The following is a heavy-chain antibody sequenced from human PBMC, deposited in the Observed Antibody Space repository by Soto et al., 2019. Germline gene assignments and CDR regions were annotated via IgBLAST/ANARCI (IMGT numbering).Heavy chain of an antibody. V-gene: IGHV3-74*01. CDR1: GFTFSSHW. CDR2: IESDGSST. D-gene: IGHD2-21*01. Sequence: EVQLMESGGGLEQPGGSLRLSCAASGFTFSSHWMHWVRQAPGKGLVWVSRIESDGSSTNYADSVKGRFTVSRDNAKNTLYLQMNSLRAEDTAVYYCARDRADPIGDYHPLFDSWGLGTLVTVSS. CDR3: ARDRADPIGDYHPLFDS. J-gene: IGHJ4*02.